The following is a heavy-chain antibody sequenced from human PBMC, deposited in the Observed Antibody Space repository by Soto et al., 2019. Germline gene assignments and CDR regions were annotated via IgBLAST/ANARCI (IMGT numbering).Heavy chain of an antibody. CDR3: AKDSGYNYGYFRWFDP. D-gene: IGHD5-18*01. CDR2: IFYSGST. Sequence: PSETLSVTCTVSGGSISNYYRSWIRQPPGRGLEWIGHIFYSGSTNYNPALKSRVTISVDTSKSQFSLKLSSVTAADTAVYYCAKDSGYNYGYFRWFDPWGQGTLVTVSS. CDR1: GGSISNYY. J-gene: IGHJ5*02. V-gene: IGHV4-59*01.